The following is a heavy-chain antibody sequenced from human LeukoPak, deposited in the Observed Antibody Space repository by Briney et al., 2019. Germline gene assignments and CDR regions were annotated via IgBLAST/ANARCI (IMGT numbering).Heavy chain of an antibody. D-gene: IGHD2-2*01. CDR1: GGSISSGGYY. J-gene: IGHJ4*02. Sequence: PSETLSLTCTVSGGSISSGGYYWGWIRQHPGKGLEWIGYIYYSGSTYYNPSLKSRVTISVDTSKNQFSLKLSSVTAADTAVYYCAEVPKYPPTYFDYWGQGTLVTVSS. CDR2: IYYSGST. CDR3: AEVPKYPPTYFDY. V-gene: IGHV4-31*03.